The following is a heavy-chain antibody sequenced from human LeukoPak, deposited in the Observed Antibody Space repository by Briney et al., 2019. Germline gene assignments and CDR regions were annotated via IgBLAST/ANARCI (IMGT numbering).Heavy chain of an antibody. J-gene: IGHJ5*02. Sequence: GGSLRLSCAASGFTFSDFWMTWFRQAPAKGLEWVANIDQDGSEKYYLDSVKGRLTISRDNAKNSLYLQMNSLSVEDTAVYYCATSPRGYQLLEPGSWGQGTLVTVSS. CDR1: GFTFSDFW. CDR2: IDQDGSEK. V-gene: IGHV3-7*01. CDR3: ATSPRGYQLLEPGS. D-gene: IGHD2-2*01.